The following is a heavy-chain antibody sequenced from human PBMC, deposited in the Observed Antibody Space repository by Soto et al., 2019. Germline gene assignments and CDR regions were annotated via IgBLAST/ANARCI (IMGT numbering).Heavy chain of an antibody. J-gene: IGHJ6*02. V-gene: IGHV3-53*01. CDR2: IYSGGKT. CDR1: GLSVSTNF. CDR3: TRDAPGERPYYFYYYGMDV. Sequence: GGSLRLSCAASGLSVSTNFMSWVRQAPGKGLEWLAVIYSGGKTFYADSVKGRFTISKDNSKNTLSLQMNSLRAEDTAVHYCTRDAPGERPYYFYYYGMDVWGQGTTVTVSS.